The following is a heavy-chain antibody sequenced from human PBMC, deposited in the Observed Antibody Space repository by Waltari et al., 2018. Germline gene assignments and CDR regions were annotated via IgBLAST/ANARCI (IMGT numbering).Heavy chain of an antibody. D-gene: IGHD3-16*01. J-gene: IGHJ6*02. Sequence: QVQLVESGGGVVQPGRSLRLSCAASGFTFSSYGMHWVRQAPGKGLGWVAVIWYDGSNKYYADSVKGRFTISRDNSKNTLYLQMNSLRAEDTAMYYCARGKAPNYYGMDVWGQGTTVTVSS. V-gene: IGHV3-33*08. CDR3: ARGKAPNYYGMDV. CDR2: IWYDGSNK. CDR1: GFTFSSYG.